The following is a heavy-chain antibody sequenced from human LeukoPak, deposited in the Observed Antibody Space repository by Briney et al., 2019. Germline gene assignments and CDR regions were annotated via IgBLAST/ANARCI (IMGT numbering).Heavy chain of an antibody. CDR3: AREVSWYWYFDL. CDR2: INHSGST. CDR1: GGSFSGYY. Sequence: SETLSLTCAVYGGSFSGYYWSWIRQPPGKGLEWVGEINHSGSTNYNPSLKSRVTISVDTSKNQFSLKLSSVTAADTAVYYCAREVSWYWYFDLWGRGTLVTVSS. D-gene: IGHD6-13*01. V-gene: IGHV4-34*01. J-gene: IGHJ2*01.